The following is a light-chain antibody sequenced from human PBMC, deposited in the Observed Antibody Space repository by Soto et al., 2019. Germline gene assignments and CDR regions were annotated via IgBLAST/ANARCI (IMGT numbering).Light chain of an antibody. CDR3: HVWDSSSDHP. V-gene: IGLV3-21*02. CDR1: RIGSKS. CDR2: DDS. Sequence: SYELTQPPSVSVAPGQTATITCGGDRIGSKSVHWFQQRPGQAPVLGVYDDSERPSGIPERFSGSNSGNTATLTISRVEAGDEADYYCHVWDSSSDHPFGGGTKLTVL. J-gene: IGLJ2*01.